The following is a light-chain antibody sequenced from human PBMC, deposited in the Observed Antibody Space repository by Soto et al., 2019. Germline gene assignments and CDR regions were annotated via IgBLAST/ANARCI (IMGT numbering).Light chain of an antibody. Sequence: DXXXXXXXXTLSASVGDRVTITCRASQSISSRLAWYQQKPGKVPKLLIYKASSLESGVPSRFSGSGSGTEFTLTISSLQPDDFATYYCQQYDSYSWTFGQGTKVEI. V-gene: IGKV1-5*03. CDR2: KAS. J-gene: IGKJ1*01. CDR1: QSISSR. CDR3: QQYDSYSWT.